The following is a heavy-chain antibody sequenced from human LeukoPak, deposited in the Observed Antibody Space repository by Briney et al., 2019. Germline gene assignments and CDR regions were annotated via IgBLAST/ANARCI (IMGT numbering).Heavy chain of an antibody. Sequence: SVKVSCKASGVTFSSYAISWVRQAPGQGLEWMGGIIPIFGTANYAQKFQGRVTITADESTSTAYMELSSLRSEDTAVYYCARSEQFPYYMDVWGKGTTVTVSS. D-gene: IGHD6-19*01. CDR2: IIPIFGTA. CDR3: ARSEQFPYYMDV. V-gene: IGHV1-69*13. CDR1: GVTFSSYA. J-gene: IGHJ6*03.